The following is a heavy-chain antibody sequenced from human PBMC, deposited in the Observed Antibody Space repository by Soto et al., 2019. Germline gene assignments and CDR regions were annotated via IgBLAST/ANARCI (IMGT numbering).Heavy chain of an antibody. Sequence: GGSLRLSCAASGFTFTRYSMNWVRQAPGKGLEWVSSISSTTNYIYYGDSMKGRFTISRDNAKNSPYLEMNSLRAEDTAVYYCARESEDLTSNFDYWGQGTLVTVSS. V-gene: IGHV3-21*06. CDR2: ISSTTNYI. CDR1: GFTFTRYS. J-gene: IGHJ4*02. CDR3: ARESEDLTSNFDY.